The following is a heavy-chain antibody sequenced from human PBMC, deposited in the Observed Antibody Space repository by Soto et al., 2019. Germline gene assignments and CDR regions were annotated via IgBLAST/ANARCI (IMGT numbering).Heavy chain of an antibody. J-gene: IGHJ4*02. CDR3: ARASLRYFDWLSLAYDY. CDR2: IIPIFGTA. D-gene: IGHD3-9*01. V-gene: IGHV1-69*13. Sequence: GASVKVSCKASGGTFSSYAISWVRQAPGQGLEWTGGIIPIFGTANYAQKFQGRVTITADESTSTAYMELSSLRSEDTAVYYCARASLRYFDWLSLAYDYWGQGTLVTVSS. CDR1: GGTFSSYA.